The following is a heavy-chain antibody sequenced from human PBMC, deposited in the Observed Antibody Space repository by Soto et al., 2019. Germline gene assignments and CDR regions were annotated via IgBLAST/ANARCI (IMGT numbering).Heavy chain of an antibody. Sequence: EEQLVQSGGGLVQPGGSLRLSCAASGFSFSSYDLFWVRQAPGKGLEYVSAVSRNGINTYYANSVKGRFTISRDNSKNIMYLQMGTLRAEDMAVYYCAITYYAFDVWGKGTTVIVSS. V-gene: IGHV3-64*01. J-gene: IGHJ6*04. CDR3: AITYYAFDV. D-gene: IGHD3-3*01. CDR2: VSRNGINT. CDR1: GFSFSSYD.